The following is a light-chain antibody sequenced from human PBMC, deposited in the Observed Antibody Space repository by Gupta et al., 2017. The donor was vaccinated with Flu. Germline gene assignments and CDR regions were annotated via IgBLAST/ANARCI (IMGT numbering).Light chain of an antibody. CDR2: GNS. CDR3: QSYDSSLSGHYV. V-gene: IGLV1-40*01. CDR1: SSNIGAGYD. Sequence: QSVLTQPPSVSWAPGQRVPIPCPGISSNIGAGYDVHWYQQLPGTAPKLLIYGNSNRPSGVPDRFSGSKSGTSASLAITGLQAEDEADYYCQSYDSSLSGHYVFGTGTKVTVL. J-gene: IGLJ1*01.